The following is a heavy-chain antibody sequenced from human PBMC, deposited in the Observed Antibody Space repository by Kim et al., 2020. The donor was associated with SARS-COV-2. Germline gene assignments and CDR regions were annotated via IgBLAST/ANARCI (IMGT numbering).Heavy chain of an antibody. J-gene: IGHJ3*01. CDR3: ARLEDV. CDR2: LYSDGRS. CDR1: GDSITDPPYP. Sequence: SETLSLTCAVSGDSITDPPYPWGWIRRPPGKGREWIGSLYSDGRSYSSPTLQIRLTMATDTTKNQFCLNLRSVTATAAAVYYCARLEDVW. V-gene: IGHV4-39*01.